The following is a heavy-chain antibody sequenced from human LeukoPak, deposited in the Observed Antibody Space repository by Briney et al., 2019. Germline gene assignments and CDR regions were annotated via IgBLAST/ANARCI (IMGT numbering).Heavy chain of an antibody. J-gene: IGHJ4*02. D-gene: IGHD5-24*01. Sequence: SETLSLTCTVSGDSISSYYWSWIRQPPGKGLEWIGHIYYSGSTNYNPSLKSRVTISVDTSKKQFSLKLSSVTAADTAVYYCARSKDGFNADYWGQGILVTVSS. V-gene: IGHV4-59*01. CDR2: IYYSGST. CDR3: ARSKDGFNADY. CDR1: GDSISSYY.